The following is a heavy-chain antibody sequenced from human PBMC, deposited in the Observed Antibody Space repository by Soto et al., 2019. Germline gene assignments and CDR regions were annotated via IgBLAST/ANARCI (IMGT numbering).Heavy chain of an antibody. V-gene: IGHV4-34*01. CDR2: INHSGST. Sequence: SETLSLTCAVYGGSFSGYYWSWIRQPPGKGLEWIGEINHSGSTNYNPSLKSRVTISVDTSKNQFSLKLSSVTAADTAVYYCARGRLGYGSGSYILNGFDYWGQGTLVTVSS. J-gene: IGHJ4*02. CDR3: ARGRLGYGSGSYILNGFDY. D-gene: IGHD3-10*01. CDR1: GGSFSGYY.